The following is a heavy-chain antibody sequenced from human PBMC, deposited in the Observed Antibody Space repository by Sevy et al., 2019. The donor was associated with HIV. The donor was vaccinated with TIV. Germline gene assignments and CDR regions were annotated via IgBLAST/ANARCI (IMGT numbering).Heavy chain of an antibody. J-gene: IGHJ4*02. CDR2: IKSKTDGGTT. CDR3: TTDSKKRGFSALLDY. Sequence: GGSLRLSCVASGFTFSNAWMSWVRQAPGKGLEWVGRIKSKTDGGTTDYAAPVKGRFTISRDDSKNTLYLQMNSLKTEDTAIYYCTTDSKKRGFSALLDYWGQGTLVTVSS. CDR1: GFTFSNAW. V-gene: IGHV3-15*01. D-gene: IGHD3-10*01.